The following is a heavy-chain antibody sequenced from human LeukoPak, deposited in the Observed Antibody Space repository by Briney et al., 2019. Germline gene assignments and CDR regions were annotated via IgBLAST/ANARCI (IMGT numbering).Heavy chain of an antibody. Sequence: GGSLRLSCVASGFTFSSYSMNWVRQAPGKGLEWVSSISSSSSYIYYADSVKGRFTISRDNAKNSLYLQMNSLRAEDTAVYYSASDTAMVTGADVWGQGTTVTVSS. V-gene: IGHV3-21*01. D-gene: IGHD5-18*01. J-gene: IGHJ6*02. CDR3: ASDTAMVTGADV. CDR2: ISSSSSYI. CDR1: GFTFSSYS.